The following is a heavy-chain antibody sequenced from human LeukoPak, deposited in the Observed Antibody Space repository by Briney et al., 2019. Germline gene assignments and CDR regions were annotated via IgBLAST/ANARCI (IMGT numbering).Heavy chain of an antibody. CDR3: ARASGSGAFDI. CDR1: GFTFSSYW. CDR2: INSDGSGT. V-gene: IGHV3-74*01. Sequence: PGGSLRLSCAASGFTFSSYWMHWVRQAPGKGLVWVSRINSDGSGTSYADSVKGRFTISRDNAKNTLYLQMNSLRAEDTAVYYCARASGSGAFDIWGQGTMVTVSS. D-gene: IGHD1-26*01. J-gene: IGHJ3*02.